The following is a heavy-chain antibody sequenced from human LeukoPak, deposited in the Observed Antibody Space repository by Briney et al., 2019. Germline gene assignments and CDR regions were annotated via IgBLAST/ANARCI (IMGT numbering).Heavy chain of an antibody. CDR3: ARELYCSSTSCYPYYFDY. Sequence: PSETLSLTCTVSGGSISSYYWSWIRQPPGKGLEWIGYIYYSGSTNYNPSLKSRVTISVDTSKNQFSLKLSSVTAADTAVYYCARELYCSSTSCYPYYFDYWGQGTLVTVSS. J-gene: IGHJ4*02. CDR1: GGSISSYY. CDR2: IYYSGST. D-gene: IGHD2-2*01. V-gene: IGHV4-59*12.